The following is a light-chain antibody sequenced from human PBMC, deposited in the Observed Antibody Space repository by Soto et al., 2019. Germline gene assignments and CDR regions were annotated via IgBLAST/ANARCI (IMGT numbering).Light chain of an antibody. CDR2: DAS. CDR3: QQYGNLPLT. V-gene: IGKV1-33*01. Sequence: DIYIAQYPSSLSASVRDRVTITCQASEDITNYLNWYQQNPGKETKILIYDASSLETGVPLRFTGGGSGTNLTFTISGLQPEDIASYYCQQYGNLPLTFGQGTKVDIK. CDR1: EDITNY. J-gene: IGKJ2*01.